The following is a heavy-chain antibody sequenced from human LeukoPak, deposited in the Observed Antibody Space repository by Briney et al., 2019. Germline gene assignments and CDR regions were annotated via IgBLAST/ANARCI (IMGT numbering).Heavy chain of an antibody. J-gene: IGHJ3*02. CDR3: ARGPYSYDSSGAFDI. V-gene: IGHV4-38-2*02. D-gene: IGHD3-22*01. CDR1: GYSISSGYY. CDR2: RYHSGST. Sequence: PSETLSLTCTVSGYSISSGYYWGWIRQPPGKGLEWIGSRYHSGSTYYNPSLKSRVTISVDTSKNQFSLKLSSVTAADTAVYFCARGPYSYDSSGAFDIWGQGTMVTVSS.